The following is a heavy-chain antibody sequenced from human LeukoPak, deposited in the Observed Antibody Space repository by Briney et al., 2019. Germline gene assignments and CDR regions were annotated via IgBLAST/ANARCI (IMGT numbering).Heavy chain of an antibody. CDR2: INPNSGGT. D-gene: IGHD6-19*01. CDR3: AREYPVAVAGDAFDI. Sequence: ASVKVSCKASGYTFTGYYMHWVRQAPGQGLEWMGWINPNSGGTNYAQKFQGRVTMTRDTSISTAYMELSRLRSDDTAVYYCAREYPVAVAGDAFDIWGQGTMVTVSS. V-gene: IGHV1-2*02. CDR1: GYTFTGYY. J-gene: IGHJ3*02.